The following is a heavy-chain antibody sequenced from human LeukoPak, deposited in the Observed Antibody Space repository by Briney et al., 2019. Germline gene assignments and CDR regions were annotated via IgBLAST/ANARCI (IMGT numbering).Heavy chain of an antibody. V-gene: IGHV4-34*01. CDR2: INHSGST. CDR3: ARIGYCSGGSCYSRVYYYYYMDV. D-gene: IGHD2-15*01. Sequence: NPSETLSLTXAVYGGSFSGYYWSWIRQPPGKGLEWIGEINHSGSTNDNPSLKSRVTISVDTSKNQFSLKLSSVTAADTAVYYCARIGYCSGGSCYSRVYYYYYMDVWGKGTTVTVSS. J-gene: IGHJ6*03. CDR1: GGSFSGYY.